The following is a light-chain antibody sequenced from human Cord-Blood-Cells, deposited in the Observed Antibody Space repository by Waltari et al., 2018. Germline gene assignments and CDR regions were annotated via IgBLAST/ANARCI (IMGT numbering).Light chain of an antibody. Sequence: QSALTQPASVSGSPGQSTTISCTGTSSDVGGYNYVSWYQQHPGKAPKLMSYDVSNRPSGVSNRFSGSKSGNTASLTISGLQAEDEADYYCSSYTSSSTVVFGGGTKLTVL. CDR3: SSYTSSSTVV. CDR2: DVS. CDR1: SSDVGGYNY. J-gene: IGLJ2*01. V-gene: IGLV2-14*01.